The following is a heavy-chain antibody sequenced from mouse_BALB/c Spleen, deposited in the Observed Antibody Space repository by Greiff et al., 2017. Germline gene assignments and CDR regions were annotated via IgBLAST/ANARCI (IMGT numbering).Heavy chain of an antibody. CDR1: GFSLTSYG. Sequence: VKLVESGPGLVAPSQSLSITCTVSGFSLTSYGVHWVRQPPGKGLEWLGVIWAGGSTNYNSALMSRLSISKDNSKSQVFLKMNSLQTDDTAMYYCARDREDGSYDYDAFAYWGQGTLVTVSA. J-gene: IGHJ3*01. CDR2: IWAGGST. V-gene: IGHV2-9*02. D-gene: IGHD2-4*01. CDR3: ARDREDGSYDYDAFAY.